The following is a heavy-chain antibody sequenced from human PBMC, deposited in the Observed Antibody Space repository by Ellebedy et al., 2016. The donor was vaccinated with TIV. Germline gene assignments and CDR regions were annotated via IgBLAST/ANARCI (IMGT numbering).Heavy chain of an antibody. CDR2: INPYSGDT. CDR1: GYTFTDYY. V-gene: IGHV1-2*02. CDR3: ARESSSDASDDY. Sequence: ASVKVSCXTSGYTFTDYYIHWVRQAPGQGLEWLGWINPYSGDTKYGQKSQGRVTLTRDTSIVTAYMELSRLRSDDTAVYYCARESSSDASDDYWGQGTLVTVSS. J-gene: IGHJ4*02.